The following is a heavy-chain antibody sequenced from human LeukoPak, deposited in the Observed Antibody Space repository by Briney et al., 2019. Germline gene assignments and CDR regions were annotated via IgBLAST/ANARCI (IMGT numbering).Heavy chain of an antibody. Sequence: GGSLRLSCAASGFPFSAYYMSWLRQAPGKGLEWISHISGSGDTIYYADSVKGRFTISRDNTKNSLYLQMNSLRAGDTAVYYCARGNWGPDYWGQGTLVTVSS. CDR3: ARGNWGPDY. D-gene: IGHD7-27*01. J-gene: IGHJ4*02. V-gene: IGHV3-11*04. CDR1: GFPFSAYY. CDR2: ISGSGDTI.